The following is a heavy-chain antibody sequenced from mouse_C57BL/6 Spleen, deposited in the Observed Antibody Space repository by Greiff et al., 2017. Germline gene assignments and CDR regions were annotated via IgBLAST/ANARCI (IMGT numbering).Heavy chain of an antibody. D-gene: IGHD5-2*01. Sequence: VQLQQPGAELVRPGSSVKLSCKASGYTFTSYWMDWVKQRPGQGLEWIGNIYPSDSETNYTQKFKDKATLTVDKSSSTAYMQLSSLTSKDSAVYYCAREYADRDWYFDVWGTGTTVTVSS. CDR1: GYTFTSYW. V-gene: IGHV1-61*01. CDR2: IYPSDSET. J-gene: IGHJ1*03. CDR3: AREYADRDWYFDV.